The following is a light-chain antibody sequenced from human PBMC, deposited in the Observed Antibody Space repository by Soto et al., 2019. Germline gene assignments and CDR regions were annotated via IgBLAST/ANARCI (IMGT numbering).Light chain of an antibody. J-gene: IGLJ2*01. CDR1: NSNIGASND. Sequence: QSVLTQPPSVSGAPGQRVTISCTGGNSNIGASNDVHWYQQIPGTAPKLLIYGDNNRPSGVPDRFSGSKSGYTASLTISGLQAEDEADYYCSSYTTSGASPVIFGGGTKLTVL. V-gene: IGLV1-40*01. CDR3: SSYTTSGASPVI. CDR2: GDN.